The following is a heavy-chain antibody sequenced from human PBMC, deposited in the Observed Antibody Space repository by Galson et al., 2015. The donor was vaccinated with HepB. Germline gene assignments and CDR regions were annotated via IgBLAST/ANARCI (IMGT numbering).Heavy chain of an antibody. V-gene: IGHV3-33*01. J-gene: IGHJ4*03. CDR3: ATYSSTSSFDY. Sequence: SLRLSCAASGFIFGSYGMHWVRQAPGKGLEWVAFIWHDGINKFYADSEKGRFDISRDNSRYTLYLQMNSLRAEDTAVYYCATYSSTSSFDYWGQGTTVTVSS. D-gene: IGHD6-6*01. CDR2: IWHDGINK. CDR1: GFIFGSYG.